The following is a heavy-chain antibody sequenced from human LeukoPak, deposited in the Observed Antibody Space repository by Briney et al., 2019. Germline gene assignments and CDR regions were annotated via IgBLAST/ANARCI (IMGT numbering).Heavy chain of an antibody. D-gene: IGHD4-17*01. Sequence: SETRSLTCTISGGSIMSDSFYWGWIRQPPGKGLEWIGSFYNSEGIYYGPSLKGRVTISADTSKNQLSLKVSSVTAADTAIYYCARDGYGDYVSSSSFDFWGQGTLVTVSS. J-gene: IGHJ4*02. CDR2: FYNSEGI. CDR1: GGSIMSDSFY. V-gene: IGHV4-39*07. CDR3: ARDGYGDYVSSSSFDF.